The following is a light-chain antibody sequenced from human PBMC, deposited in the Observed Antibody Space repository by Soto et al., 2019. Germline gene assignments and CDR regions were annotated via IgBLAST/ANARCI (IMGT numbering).Light chain of an antibody. CDR1: SSNIGAGYD. CDR3: QSYDSSLSGWV. Sequence: QSVLTQPPSVSGAPGQRVTISCTESSSNIGAGYDVHWYQQLPGTAPKLLIYGNSNRPSGVPDRFSGSKSGTSASLAITGLQAEDEADYYYQSYDSSLSGWVFGGGTQLTVL. CDR2: GNS. J-gene: IGLJ3*02. V-gene: IGLV1-40*01.